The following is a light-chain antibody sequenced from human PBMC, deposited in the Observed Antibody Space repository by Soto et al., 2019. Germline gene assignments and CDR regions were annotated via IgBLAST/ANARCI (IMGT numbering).Light chain of an antibody. V-gene: IGKV3-20*01. CDR1: QSVSSNF. Sequence: EIVLTQSPGTLSLSPGERATLSCRASQSVSSNFLAWFQQQPGQAPRLLVYAASSRVTGIPDRFSGSGSGTDFTLTISRLEPEDFAVYYCQQHGGSPITFGQGTRLEIK. CDR3: QQHGGSPIT. CDR2: AAS. J-gene: IGKJ5*01.